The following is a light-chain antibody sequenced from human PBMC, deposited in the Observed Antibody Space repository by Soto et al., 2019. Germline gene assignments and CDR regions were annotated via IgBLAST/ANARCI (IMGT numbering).Light chain of an antibody. Sequence: QAVVTQPPSVSGAPGQRVTISCTGSSSNIGAGYDVHWYQHLPGTAPKLVMYRSTNRPSGVPDRFSGSKSGTSASLAITGLQAEDEADYYCQSYDSSLSGSLFGGGTKLTVL. CDR1: SSNIGAGYD. CDR3: QSYDSSLSGSL. CDR2: RST. J-gene: IGLJ2*01. V-gene: IGLV1-40*01.